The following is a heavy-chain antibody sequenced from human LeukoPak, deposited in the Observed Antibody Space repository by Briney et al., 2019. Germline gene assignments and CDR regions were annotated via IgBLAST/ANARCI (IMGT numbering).Heavy chain of an antibody. CDR2: IKQDGNQR. CDR1: GFSFSTYW. Sequence: GGSLRLSCAASGFSFSTYWMSWVRQVPGKGLEWVANIKQDGNQRYYVDSVKGRFTISRDNAKNSLYLQMNSLRAEDTAVYYCARDERLEFDYWGQGTLVTVSS. D-gene: IGHD1-1*01. V-gene: IGHV3-7*01. J-gene: IGHJ4*02. CDR3: ARDERLEFDY.